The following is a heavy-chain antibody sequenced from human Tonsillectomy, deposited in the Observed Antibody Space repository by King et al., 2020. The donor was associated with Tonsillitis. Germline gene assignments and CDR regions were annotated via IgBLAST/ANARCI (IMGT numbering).Heavy chain of an antibody. CDR3: AKGQYLNY. CDR2: ISFYGRDE. Sequence: VQLVESGGGVVQPGRSLRLSCAASGFTFYSYAMHWVRQAPGKALEWVAFISFYGRDEYYVDSVKGRFTISRDNSKNTLDLQMNSLRPEDTAVYYCAKGQYLNYWGQGTLVTVSS. J-gene: IGHJ4*02. CDR1: GFTFYSYA. V-gene: IGHV3-30*04.